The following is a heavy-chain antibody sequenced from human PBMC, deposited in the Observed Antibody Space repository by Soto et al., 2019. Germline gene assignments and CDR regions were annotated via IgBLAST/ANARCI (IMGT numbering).Heavy chain of an antibody. CDR3: ARGAPRTTNRFDP. J-gene: IGHJ5*02. CDR1: GYTFTSYA. V-gene: IGHV1-3*01. CDR2: INAGNGNT. Sequence: ASVKVSCKASGYTFTSYAMHWVRQAPGQRLEWMGWINAGNGNTKYSQKFQGRVTITRDTSASTAYMELSSLRSEDTAVYYCARGAPRTTNRFDPWGQGTLVTVSS.